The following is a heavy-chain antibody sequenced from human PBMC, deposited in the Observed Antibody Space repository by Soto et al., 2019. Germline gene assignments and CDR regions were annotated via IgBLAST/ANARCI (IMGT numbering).Heavy chain of an antibody. Sequence: SVKVSWKASGGAFSSYSISWVLEAPGQGLEWMGGIIPIFGTANYAQKFQGRVTITADESTSTAYMELSSLRSEDTAVYYCARDDPGIAVAGTAGASYWGQGTLVTVSS. D-gene: IGHD6-19*01. V-gene: IGHV1-69*13. J-gene: IGHJ4*02. CDR2: IIPIFGTA. CDR3: ARDDPGIAVAGTAGASY. CDR1: GGAFSSYS.